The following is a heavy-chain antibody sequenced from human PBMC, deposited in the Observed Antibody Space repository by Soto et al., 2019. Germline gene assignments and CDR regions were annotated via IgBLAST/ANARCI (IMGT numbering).Heavy chain of an antibody. D-gene: IGHD1-26*01. CDR3: ARDRMSGSPWGYYYYGMDV. V-gene: IGHV1-18*01. CDR2: ISAYNGNT. CDR1: GYTFTSYG. Sequence: QVQLVQSGAEVKKPGASVKVSCKASGYTFTSYGISWVRQAPGQGLEWMGWISAYNGNTNYAQKLQGRVTMTRDTSTSTAYMELRSLRSDDTAVYYCARDRMSGSPWGYYYYGMDVWGQGTTVTVSS. J-gene: IGHJ6*02.